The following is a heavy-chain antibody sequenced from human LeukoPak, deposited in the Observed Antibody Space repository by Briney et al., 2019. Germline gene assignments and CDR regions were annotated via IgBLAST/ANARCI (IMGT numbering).Heavy chain of an antibody. J-gene: IGHJ4*02. CDR1: GFTFSSYA. Sequence: GGSLRLSCAASGFTFSSYAMHWVRQAPGKGLEWVAVISYDGSNKYYADSVKGRFTISRDNSKNTLYLQMNSLRAEDTAVYYCARDRSYYYDSSGYYFGYWGQGTLVTVSP. D-gene: IGHD3-22*01. CDR2: ISYDGSNK. V-gene: IGHV3-30*04. CDR3: ARDRSYYYDSSGYYFGY.